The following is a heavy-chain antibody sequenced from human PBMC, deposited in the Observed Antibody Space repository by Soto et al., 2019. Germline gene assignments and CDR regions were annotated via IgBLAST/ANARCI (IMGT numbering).Heavy chain of an antibody. CDR2: ISTSIDAT. D-gene: IGHD6-6*01. Sequence: GGSLRLSCAASGFAFSNYAMHWVRQAPGKGLEWVSSISTSIDATYYADSVKGRFTISRDDSKNTLYLQMNSLRAEDSAVYYCAKDRTVAARNFDYWGQGTQVSVSS. CDR3: AKDRTVAARNFDY. J-gene: IGHJ4*02. V-gene: IGHV3-23*01. CDR1: GFAFSNYA.